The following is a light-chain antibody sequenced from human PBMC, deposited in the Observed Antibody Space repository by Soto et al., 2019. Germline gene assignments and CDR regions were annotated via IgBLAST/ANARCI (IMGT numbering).Light chain of an antibody. J-gene: IGKJ1*01. CDR1: QSVSSNY. Sequence: EVMLTQSPGTLSLSPGERATLSCRASQSVSSNYLAWYQQKSGQAPRLLIYGASNRATGIPDRFSGSGSVTDFTLNIRRLAPDDFAVYFCQQYDTSPRTFGQWTKVQFK. CDR3: QQYDTSPRT. V-gene: IGKV3-20*01. CDR2: GAS.